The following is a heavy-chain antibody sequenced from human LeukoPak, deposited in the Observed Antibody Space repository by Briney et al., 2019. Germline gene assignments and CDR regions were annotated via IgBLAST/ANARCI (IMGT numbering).Heavy chain of an antibody. V-gene: IGHV1-18*01. CDR3: ARGDSSYYDSSDYFDY. J-gene: IGHJ4*02. Sequence: ASVKVSCKASGYTFISHTISWVRQAPGQGPEWMGWISVYNGNTNYAQKLQGRVTMTTDTSTSTAYMELRSLRSDDTAVYYCARGDSSYYDSSDYFDYWGQGTLVTVSS. CDR1: GYTFISHT. CDR2: ISVYNGNT. D-gene: IGHD3-22*01.